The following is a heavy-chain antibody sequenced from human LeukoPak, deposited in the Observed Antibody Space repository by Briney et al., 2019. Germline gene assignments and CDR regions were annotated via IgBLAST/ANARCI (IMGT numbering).Heavy chain of an antibody. J-gene: IGHJ3*02. CDR2: INPNSGGK. D-gene: IGHD1-26*01. V-gene: IGHV1-2*02. CDR3: ARGGKEGFEVDI. CDR1: GYTFTSYY. Sequence: ASVKVSCTASGYTFTSYYMHWVRQAPGQGLEWMGWINPNSGGKNYAQKLQGRVTMTTDTSTSTAYMELRSLTSDATAVYYCARGGKEGFEVDIWGQGTMVTVSS.